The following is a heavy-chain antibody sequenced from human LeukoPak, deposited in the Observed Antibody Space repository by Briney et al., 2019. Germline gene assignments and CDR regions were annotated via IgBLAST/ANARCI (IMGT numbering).Heavy chain of an antibody. J-gene: IGHJ4*02. CDR2: ISSSGSTI. CDR3: ARPPAVVGATTTVDY. D-gene: IGHD1-26*01. Sequence: GGSLRLSCAASGFTFSSYEMNWVRQAPGKGLEWVLYISSSGSTIYYADSVKGRFTISRDNAKNSLYLQMNSLRAEDTAVYYCARPPAVVGATTTVDYWGQGTLVTVSS. CDR1: GFTFSSYE. V-gene: IGHV3-48*03.